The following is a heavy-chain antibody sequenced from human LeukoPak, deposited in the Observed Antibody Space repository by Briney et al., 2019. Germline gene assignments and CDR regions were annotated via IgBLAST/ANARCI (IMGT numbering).Heavy chain of an antibody. J-gene: IGHJ4*02. CDR2: ISGSGGST. D-gene: IGHD6-6*01. CDR3: ARGEQLVPGGDFDY. V-gene: IGHV3-23*01. Sequence: GGSLRLSCAASGFTFSSYAMSWVRQAPGKGLEWVSAISGSGGSTYYADSVKGRFTISRDNSKNTLYLQMNSLRAEDTAVYYCARGEQLVPGGDFDYWGQGTLVTVSS. CDR1: GFTFSSYA.